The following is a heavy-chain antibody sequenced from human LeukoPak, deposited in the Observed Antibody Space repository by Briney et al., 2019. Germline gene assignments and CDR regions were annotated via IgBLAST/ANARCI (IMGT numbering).Heavy chain of an antibody. CDR1: GGSISSHY. D-gene: IGHD6-13*01. CDR2: IYYSGST. J-gene: IGHJ6*03. CDR3: ARVGSSSWYYYYYYMDV. Sequence: SETLSLTCTVSGGSISSHYWSWIRQPPGKGLEWIGYIYYSGSTNYNPSLKSRVTISVDTSKNQFSLKLSSVTAADTAVYYCARVGSSSWYYYYYYMDVWGKGTTVTVSS. V-gene: IGHV4-59*11.